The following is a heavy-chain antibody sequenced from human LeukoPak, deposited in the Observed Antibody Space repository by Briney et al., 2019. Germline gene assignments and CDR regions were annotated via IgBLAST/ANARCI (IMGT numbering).Heavy chain of an antibody. J-gene: IGHJ6*02. Sequence: ASVKVSCKASGYTFTSYGISWVRQAPGQGLEWMGWISAYNGNTNYAQKLQGRVTITADESTSTAYMELSSLRSEDTAVYYCARWSWFGAPHYYYYGMDVWGQGTTVTVSS. CDR1: GYTFTSYG. D-gene: IGHD3-10*01. V-gene: IGHV1-18*01. CDR2: ISAYNGNT. CDR3: ARWSWFGAPHYYYYGMDV.